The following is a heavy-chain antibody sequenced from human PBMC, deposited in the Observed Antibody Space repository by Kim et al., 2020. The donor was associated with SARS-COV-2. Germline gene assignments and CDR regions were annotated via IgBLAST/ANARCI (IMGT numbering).Heavy chain of an antibody. CDR2: ISYDGSNK. Sequence: GGSLRLSCAASGFTFSSYGMHWVRQAPGKGLEWVAVISYDGSNKYYADSVKGRFTISRDNSKNMLYLQMNSLRAEDTAVYYCAKDLITIGGVMGGYYFDYWGPGTLVTVST. D-gene: IGHD3-16*01. CDR1: GFTFSSYG. J-gene: IGHJ4*02. CDR3: AKDLITIGGVMGGYYFDY. V-gene: IGHV3-30*18.